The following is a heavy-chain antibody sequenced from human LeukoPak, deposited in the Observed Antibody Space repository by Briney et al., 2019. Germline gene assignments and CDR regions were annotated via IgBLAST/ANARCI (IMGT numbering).Heavy chain of an antibody. CDR1: GGSFSGYY. D-gene: IGHD6-19*01. J-gene: IGHJ4*02. CDR2: INHSGST. Sequence: SETLSLTCAVYGGSFSGYYWSWIRQPPGKGLEWIGEINHSGSTNYNPSLKSRVTISVDTSKNQFSLKLSSVTAADTAVYYCARRSIAVAGTFDYWDQGTLVTVSS. V-gene: IGHV4-34*01. CDR3: ARRSIAVAGTFDY.